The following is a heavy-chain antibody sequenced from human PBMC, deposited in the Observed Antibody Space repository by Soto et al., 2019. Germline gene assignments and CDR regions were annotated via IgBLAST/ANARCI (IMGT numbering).Heavy chain of an antibody. CDR3: ARWVSGNTYYDYIWGSYRHDYFDY. CDR1: GYTFTSYG. Sequence: ASVKVSSKASGYTFTSYGSSWVRQAPGQGLEWMGWISAYNGNTNYAQKLQGRVTMTTDTSTSTAYMELRSLRSDDTAVYYCARWVSGNTYYDYIWGSYRHDYFDYWGQGTLVTVSS. CDR2: ISAYNGNT. D-gene: IGHD3-16*02. V-gene: IGHV1-18*01. J-gene: IGHJ4*02.